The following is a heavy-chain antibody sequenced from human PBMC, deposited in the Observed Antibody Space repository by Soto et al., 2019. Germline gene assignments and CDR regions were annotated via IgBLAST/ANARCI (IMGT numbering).Heavy chain of an antibody. CDR3: AIKWGDKNFHY. D-gene: IGHD7-27*01. V-gene: IGHV4-30-4*01. CDR2: MYYTGDT. J-gene: IGHJ4*02. CDR1: GGSFNNVEYY. Sequence: SETLSLTCAVSGGSFNNVEYYWSWIRQPPGKGLEWLGYMYYTGDTYYNPSLKSRLTISLDASNNQFSLKMTSVTAADTAVYYCAIKWGDKNFHYWGQGTLVTVSS.